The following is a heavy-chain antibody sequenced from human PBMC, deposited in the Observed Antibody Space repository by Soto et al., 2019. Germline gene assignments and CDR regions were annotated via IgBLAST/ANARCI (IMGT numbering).Heavy chain of an antibody. CDR1: GFTFSSCA. CDR3: APMGV. V-gene: IGHV3-23*01. CDR2: ISGSDNST. Sequence: PGGSLRLSCAASGFTFSSCAMSWVRQAPGKGLEWVSAISGSDNSTYYADSVKGRFTISRDNFKSTLYLQMSSLRADDTAVYYCAPMGVWGQGTTVTVSS. J-gene: IGHJ6*02.